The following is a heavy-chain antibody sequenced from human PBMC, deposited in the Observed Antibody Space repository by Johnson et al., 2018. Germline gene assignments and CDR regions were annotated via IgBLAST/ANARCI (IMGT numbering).Heavy chain of an antibody. CDR3: ARGTVPAARGVLISNWFDP. D-gene: IGHD2-2*01. V-gene: IGHV4-30-4*01. CDR1: GGSINSRDYY. Sequence: QVQLQESGPGLVKPSLTLSLTCTVSGGSINSRDYYWSWIRQPPGKGLEWIGYIYYTGSTDYNPSLKSRLSISIDTSKNQFSLRLNSVTAADTAVYYCARGTVPAARGVLISNWFDPWGQGTLVTVSS. CDR2: IYYTGST. J-gene: IGHJ5*02.